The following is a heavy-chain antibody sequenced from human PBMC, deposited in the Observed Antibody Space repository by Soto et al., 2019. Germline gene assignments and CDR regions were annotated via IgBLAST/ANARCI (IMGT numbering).Heavy chain of an antibody. CDR2: ISYDGSNK. CDR1: GFTFSSYG. CDR3: AKDRAYDFWSGYYYFDY. V-gene: IGHV3-30*18. Sequence: QVQLVESGGGVVQPGRSLRLSCAASGFTFSSYGMHWVRQAPGKGLEWVAVISYDGSNKYYADSVKGRFTISRDNSKNTLYLQMNSLRAEDTAVYYCAKDRAYDFWSGYYYFDYWGQGPLVTVSS. J-gene: IGHJ4*02. D-gene: IGHD3-3*01.